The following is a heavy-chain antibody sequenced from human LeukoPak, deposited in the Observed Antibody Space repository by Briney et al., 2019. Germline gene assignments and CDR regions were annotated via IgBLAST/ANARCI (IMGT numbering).Heavy chain of an antibody. J-gene: IGHJ3*02. CDR3: ARGPYSYDSSGAFDI. Sequence: SETLSLTCTVSGASLCSNSSYWGWIRQPPGRGLEWIGSIYYSGSAYYNPSLESRVTISVDTSKNQFSLKLSSVTAADTAVYFCARGPYSYDSSGAFDIWGQGTMVTVSS. CDR1: GASLCSNSSY. V-gene: IGHV4-39*01. D-gene: IGHD3-22*01. CDR2: IYYSGSA.